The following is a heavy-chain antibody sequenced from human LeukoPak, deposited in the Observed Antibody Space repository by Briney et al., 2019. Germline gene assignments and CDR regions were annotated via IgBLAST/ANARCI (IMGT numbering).Heavy chain of an antibody. J-gene: IGHJ4*02. V-gene: IGHV3-30-3*01. CDR3: ARDPNDLNYFDY. D-gene: IGHD3-16*01. CDR2: ISYDGSNK. CDR1: GFTFSSYA. Sequence: PGRSLRLSCAASGFTFSSYAMHWVRQAPGKGLEWVAVISYDGSNKYYADSVKGRFTISRDNSKNTLYLQMNSLRAEDTAVYYCARDPNDLNYFDYWGQGTLVTVSS.